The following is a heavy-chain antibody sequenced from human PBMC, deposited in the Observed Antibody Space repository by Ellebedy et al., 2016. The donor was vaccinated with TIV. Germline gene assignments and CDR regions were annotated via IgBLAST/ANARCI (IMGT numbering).Heavy chain of an antibody. CDR2: IGTAGDT. D-gene: IGHD6-13*01. Sequence: GESLKISCAASGFTFSSYDMHWVRQPTGKGLEWVSAIGTAGDTYYPGSVKGRFTISRDNPKNSLYLQLNSLRAGDTAVYYCARGEQQLVSGYYYYCGMDVWGQGTTVTVSS. CDR3: ARGEQQLVSGYYYYCGMDV. CDR1: GFTFSSYD. V-gene: IGHV3-13*01. J-gene: IGHJ6*02.